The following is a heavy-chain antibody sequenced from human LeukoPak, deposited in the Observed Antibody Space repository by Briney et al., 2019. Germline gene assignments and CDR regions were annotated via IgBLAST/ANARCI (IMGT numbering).Heavy chain of an antibody. CDR2: IKQDGSEK. CDR3: ARRYHYYDSSGRFDY. V-gene: IGHV3-7*01. J-gene: IGHJ4*02. D-gene: IGHD3-22*01. Sequence: GSLRLSCAASGFTFSSYAMSWVRQAPGKGLEWVANIKQDGSEKYYADSVKGRFTISRDKAKNSLYLQMNSLRAEDTAVYYCARRYHYYDSSGRFDYWGQGTLVTVSS. CDR1: GFTFSSYA.